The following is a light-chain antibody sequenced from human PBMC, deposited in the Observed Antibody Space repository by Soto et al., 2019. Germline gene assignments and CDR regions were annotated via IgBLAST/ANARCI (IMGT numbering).Light chain of an antibody. V-gene: IGLV2-14*01. CDR1: YSDVGGYNY. CDR2: EVT. CDR3: SSSTSSNTVV. J-gene: IGLJ2*01. Sequence: QSALTQPASVSGSPGQAITISCTGTYSDVGGYNYVSWYQQHPAKGPKLIIYEVTNRPSGVSNRFSGSKSGNTASLTISGLQAADEADYYCSSSTSSNTVVFGGGTKLTVL.